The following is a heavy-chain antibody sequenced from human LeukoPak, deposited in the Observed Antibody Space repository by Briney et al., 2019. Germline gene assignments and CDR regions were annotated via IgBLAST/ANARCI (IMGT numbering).Heavy chain of an antibody. V-gene: IGHV3-7*04. CDR1: GFTFTTYW. D-gene: IGHD6-13*01. CDR3: ARVAAAVPDY. CDR2: IKQDGSDK. Sequence: GGSLRLSCAASGFTFTTYWMTWVRQAPGKGLEWVANIKQDGSDKYYMDSVKGRFTITRDNAKNSLYLQMNGLRAEDTAVYYCARVAAAVPDYWGQGTLVTVSS. J-gene: IGHJ4*02.